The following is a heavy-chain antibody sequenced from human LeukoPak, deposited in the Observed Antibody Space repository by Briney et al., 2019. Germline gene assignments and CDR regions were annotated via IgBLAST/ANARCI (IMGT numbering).Heavy chain of an antibody. CDR2: IYYSGST. V-gene: IGHV4-39*01. CDR3: ARHGPSRYSSGRDPDY. J-gene: IGHJ4*02. D-gene: IGHD6-19*01. CDR1: GGSISSSSYY. Sequence: PSETLSLTCTVSGGSISSSSYYWGWIRQPPGKGLEWIGSIYYSGSTYYNPSLKSRVTISVDTSKNQFSLKLSSVTAADTAVYYCARHGPSRYSSGRDPDYWGQGTLVTVSS.